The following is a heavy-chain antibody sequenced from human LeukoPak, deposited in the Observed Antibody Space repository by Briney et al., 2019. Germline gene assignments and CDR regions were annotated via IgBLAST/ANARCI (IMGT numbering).Heavy chain of an antibody. D-gene: IGHD3-22*01. V-gene: IGHV1-69*13. CDR1: GGTFSSYA. CDR2: IIPIFGTA. Sequence: SVKVSCKASGGTFSSYAISWVQQAPGQGLEWMGGIIPIFGTANYAQKFQGRVTITADESTSTAYMELSSLRSEDTAVYYCARGPPYHYYDSSGYFPADYWGQGTLVTVSS. J-gene: IGHJ4*02. CDR3: ARGPPYHYYDSSGYFPADY.